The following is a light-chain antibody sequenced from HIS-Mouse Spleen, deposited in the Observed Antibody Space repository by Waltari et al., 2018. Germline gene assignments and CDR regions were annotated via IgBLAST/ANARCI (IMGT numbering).Light chain of an antibody. V-gene: IGLV2-11*01. Sequence: QSALTQPRSVSGSPGQSVTISCTGTSSDVGGYNYVSWYQQHPGKAPKLMIYDVSKRPSGVPDRVSGSKSGNTASLTISGLLAEDEADYYCCSYAGSYTLVFGGGTKLTVL. J-gene: IGLJ2*01. CDR2: DVS. CDR1: SSDVGGYNY. CDR3: CSYAGSYTLV.